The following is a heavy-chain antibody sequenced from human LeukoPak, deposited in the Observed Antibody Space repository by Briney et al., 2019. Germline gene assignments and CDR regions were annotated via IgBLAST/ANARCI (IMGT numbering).Heavy chain of an antibody. V-gene: IGHV3-7*01. D-gene: IGHD3-3*01. CDR2: INQDGSEK. CDR3: VRDDYDFWSGYQRYFEF. CDR1: GFTFTNYA. J-gene: IGHJ4*02. Sequence: GGSLRLSCAASGFTFTNYAMNWVRQAPGKGLEWVANINQDGSEKYYVDSVEGRFTISRDSVKNSLYLQMTSVRADDTAMYYCVRDDYDFWSGYQRYFEFWGQGTLVTVSS.